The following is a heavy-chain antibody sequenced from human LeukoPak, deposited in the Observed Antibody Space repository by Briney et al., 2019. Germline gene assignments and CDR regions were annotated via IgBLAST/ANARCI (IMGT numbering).Heavy chain of an antibody. J-gene: IGHJ6*04. Sequence: PGGSLRLSCATSGFTFSSYAMSWVRQAPGKGLEWVSGISNSGANTYYADSVKGRFTISRDNSKKTLDLQMNSLRAEDTAIFYCAKDFANYPYYYGMDVWGKGTTATVSS. CDR2: ISNSGANT. V-gene: IGHV3-23*01. D-gene: IGHD4/OR15-4a*01. CDR1: GFTFSSYA. CDR3: AKDFANYPYYYGMDV.